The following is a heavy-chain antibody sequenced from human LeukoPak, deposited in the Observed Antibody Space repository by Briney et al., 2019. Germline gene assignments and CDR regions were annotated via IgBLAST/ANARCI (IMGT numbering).Heavy chain of an antibody. CDR2: VDHTGST. J-gene: IGHJ6*03. Sequence: PSETLSLTCSVSDDSITVYYWTWIRQPPGKGLEWIGYVDHTGSTNFNPSLNGRVSISRDTTKNLFSLRLRSVTAADTAVYFCARGRVSSSTWYSTYYNYFYMDVWGKGTTVTVSS. CDR1: DDSITVYY. D-gene: IGHD1-1*01. CDR3: ARGRVSSSTWYSTYYNYFYMDV. V-gene: IGHV4-59*01.